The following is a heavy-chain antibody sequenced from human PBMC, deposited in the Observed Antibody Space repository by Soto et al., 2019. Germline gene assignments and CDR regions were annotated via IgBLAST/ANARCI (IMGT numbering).Heavy chain of an antibody. J-gene: IGHJ5*02. CDR1: GYTFTSYG. D-gene: IGHD3-16*01. V-gene: IGHV1-18*04. Sequence: ASVKVSCKASGYTFTSYGISWVRQAPGQGLEWMGWISAYNGNTNYAQKLQGRVTMTTDTSTSTAYMELRSLRSDDTAVYYCATTSWFSFGGVSHDNRFVPWGQGTLVTVSS. CDR2: ISAYNGNT. CDR3: ATTSWFSFGGVSHDNRFVP.